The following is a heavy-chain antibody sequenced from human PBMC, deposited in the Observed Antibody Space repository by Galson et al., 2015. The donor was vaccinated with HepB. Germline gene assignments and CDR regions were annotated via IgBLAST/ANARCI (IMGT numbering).Heavy chain of an antibody. D-gene: IGHD6-19*01. CDR1: GFTVSSNY. CDR2: IYSGGST. J-gene: IGHJ4*02. Sequence: SLRLSCAASGFTVSSNYMSWVRQAPGKGLEWVSVIYSGGSTYYADSVKGRFTISRDNSKNTLYLQMSSLRADDTAVYYCARDSGYVSGWYAGRGGFDYWGQGTLVTVSS. CDR3: ARDSGYVSGWYAGRGGFDY. V-gene: IGHV3-66*01.